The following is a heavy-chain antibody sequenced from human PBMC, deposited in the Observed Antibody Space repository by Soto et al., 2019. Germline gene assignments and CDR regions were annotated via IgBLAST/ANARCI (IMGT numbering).Heavy chain of an antibody. Sequence: ASVKVSCKASGYTFTSYGISWVRQAPGQGHEWMGWISAYNGNTNYAQKLQGRVTMTTDTATSTAYMELRSLRSDDTAVYYCARDLGYYVSSGYYGSYFDYWGQGTMVTVSS. V-gene: IGHV1-18*04. CDR3: ARDLGYYVSSGYYGSYFDY. D-gene: IGHD3-22*01. CDR1: GYTFTSYG. CDR2: ISAYNGNT. J-gene: IGHJ4*02.